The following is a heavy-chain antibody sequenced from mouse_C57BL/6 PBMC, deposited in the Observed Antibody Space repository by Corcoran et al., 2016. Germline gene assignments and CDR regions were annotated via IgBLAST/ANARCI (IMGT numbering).Heavy chain of an antibody. J-gene: IGHJ4*01. V-gene: IGHV14-2*01. Sequence: EVQLQQSGAELVKPGAAVKLSCTASGFNIKDYYMHWVKQRTEQGLEWIGRIDPEDGETKYAPKCQGKATITADTSSNTAYLQLSSLTSEDTAVYYCARGGAMDYCGQGTSVTVSS. CDR3: ARGGAMDY. CDR2: IDPEDGET. CDR1: GFNIKDYY.